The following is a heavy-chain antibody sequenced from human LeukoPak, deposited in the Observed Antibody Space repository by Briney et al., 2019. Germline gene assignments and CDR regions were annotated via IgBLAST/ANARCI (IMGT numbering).Heavy chain of an antibody. V-gene: IGHV3-23*01. CDR2: ISGSGGST. Sequence: PGGSLRLSCAASGFTFSSYDMTWVRQAPGKGLEWVSVISGSGGSTYYADSVKGRFTISRDNSKNTLYLQMNSLRAEDTAVYYCAKAYSYYDILTGYSHEGVDYWGQGTLVTVSS. CDR1: GFTFSSYD. D-gene: IGHD3-9*01. J-gene: IGHJ4*02. CDR3: AKAYSYYDILTGYSHEGVDY.